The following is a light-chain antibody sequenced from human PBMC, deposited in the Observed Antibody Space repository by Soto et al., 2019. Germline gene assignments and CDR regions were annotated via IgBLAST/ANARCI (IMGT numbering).Light chain of an antibody. Sequence: DIQMTQSPSTLSASVGDRVTITCRASQSISSWVAWYQQKLGKAPKLLIYKASSLESGVPSRFSGSGSGTEFTLTISSLQPDDFATYYCQQYHSFWTFGQGTKVEIK. CDR1: QSISSW. CDR2: KAS. V-gene: IGKV1-5*03. J-gene: IGKJ1*01. CDR3: QQYHSFWT.